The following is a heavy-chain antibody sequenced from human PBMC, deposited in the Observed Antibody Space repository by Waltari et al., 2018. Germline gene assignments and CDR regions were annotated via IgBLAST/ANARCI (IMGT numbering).Heavy chain of an antibody. V-gene: IGHV2-70*15. CDR2: IDWDDDK. CDR3: ARIDWAAAGTVRYFDY. Sequence: QVTLRESGPALVKPTQTLTLTCTFSGFSLSTSGMCVSWIRQPPGKALEWLASIDWDDDKYYNPSLKTRLTISKEPSKNQVVLTMTNMDPVDTATYYCARIDWAAAGTVRYFDYWGQGTLVTVSS. D-gene: IGHD6-13*01. J-gene: IGHJ4*02. CDR1: GFSLSTSGMC.